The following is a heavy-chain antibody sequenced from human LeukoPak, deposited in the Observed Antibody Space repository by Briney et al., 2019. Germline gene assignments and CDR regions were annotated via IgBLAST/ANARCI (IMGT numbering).Heavy chain of an antibody. V-gene: IGHV3-30-3*01. CDR2: ISYDGSNK. D-gene: IGHD6-19*01. CDR1: GFTFSSYA. Sequence: GGSLRLSCAASGFTFSSYAMHWVRQAPGKGLEWVAVISYDGSNKYYADSVKGRFTISRDNSKNTLYLQMNSLRAEDTAVYYCARAAPYSSVFEEGEDFDYWGQGTLVTVSS. J-gene: IGHJ4*02. CDR3: ARAAPYSSVFEEGEDFDY.